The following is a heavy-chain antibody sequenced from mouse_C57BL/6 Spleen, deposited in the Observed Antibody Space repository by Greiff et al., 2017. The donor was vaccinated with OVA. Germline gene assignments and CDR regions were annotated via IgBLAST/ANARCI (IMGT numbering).Heavy chain of an antibody. D-gene: IGHD1-1*01. V-gene: IGHV5-9*01. CDR3: ARQITTVVATKGYFDV. Sequence: DVKLVESGGGLVKPGGSLKLSCAASGFTFSSYTMSWVRQTQEKRLEWVATISGGGGNTYYPDSVKGRFTISRDNAKNTLYLQMSSLRSEDTALYYCARQITTVVATKGYFDVWGTGTTVTVSS. CDR2: ISGGGGNT. J-gene: IGHJ1*03. CDR1: GFTFSSYT.